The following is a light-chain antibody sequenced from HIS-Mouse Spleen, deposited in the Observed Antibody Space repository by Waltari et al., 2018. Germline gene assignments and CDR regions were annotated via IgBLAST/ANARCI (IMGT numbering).Light chain of an antibody. J-gene: IGKJ1*01. CDR3: QQLNSYPPT. CDR1: QGISSY. CDR2: AAS. Sequence: DIQLTQSPSFLSASVGDRVTITCRASQGISSYLAWYQQKPGTAPKLLIYAASTLQSGVPSRFSGSGSRTEFTLTISSLQPEDFATYYCQQLNSYPPTFGQGPKVEIK. V-gene: IGKV1-9*01.